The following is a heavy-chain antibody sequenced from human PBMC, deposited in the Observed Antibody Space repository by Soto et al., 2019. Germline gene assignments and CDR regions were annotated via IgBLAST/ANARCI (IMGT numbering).Heavy chain of an antibody. V-gene: IGHV4-34*01. J-gene: IGHJ6*02. CDR1: GGSLSSYF. Sequence: SETLSLTCTVSGGSLSSYFWSWIRQSPGKGLEWIGEINDSASTNYNPSLKSRVTISVDRSKNQLSLKLSSVTAADTAVYYCARSVARLGYYYYAMDVWGQGTTVTVSS. D-gene: IGHD6-19*01. CDR2: INDSAST. CDR3: ARSVARLGYYYYAMDV.